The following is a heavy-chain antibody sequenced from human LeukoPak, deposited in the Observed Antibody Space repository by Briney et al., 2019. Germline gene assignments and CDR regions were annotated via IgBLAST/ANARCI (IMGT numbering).Heavy chain of an antibody. CDR2: ISYDGSNE. CDR1: GFTFSTYG. V-gene: IGHV3-30*03. J-gene: IGHJ4*02. Sequence: PGGSLRLSCAASGFTFSTYGMHWVRQAPGKGLEWVAVISYDGSNEYYADSVKGRFTISRDNSKNTLYLQMNSLRAEDTAVYYCARDRDYGDSYYFDYWGQGTLVTVSS. D-gene: IGHD4-17*01. CDR3: ARDRDYGDSYYFDY.